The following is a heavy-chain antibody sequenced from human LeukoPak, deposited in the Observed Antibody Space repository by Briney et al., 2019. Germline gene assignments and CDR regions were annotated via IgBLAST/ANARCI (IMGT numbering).Heavy chain of an antibody. D-gene: IGHD6-6*01. CDR1: GGSFSGYY. V-gene: IGHV4-34*01. CDR3: ARGSIASHYFDY. Sequence: SETLSLTCAVYGGSFSGYYWSWIRQPPGKGLEWIGEINHSGSTNYNPSLKSRVTISVDTSKNQFSLKLSSVTAADTAVYYCARGSIASHYFDYWGQGTPVTVSS. J-gene: IGHJ4*02. CDR2: INHSGST.